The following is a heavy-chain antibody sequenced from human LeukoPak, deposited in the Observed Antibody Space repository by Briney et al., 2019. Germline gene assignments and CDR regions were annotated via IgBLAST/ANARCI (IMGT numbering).Heavy chain of an antibody. CDR3: ARERFRYYYDSSGALDY. V-gene: IGHV3-21*01. CDR2: ISSSSSYI. D-gene: IGHD3-22*01. CDR1: GFTFSSYS. Sequence: GGSLRLSCAASGFTFSSYSMNWVRQAPGKGLEWVSSISSSSSYIYYADSVKGRFTISRDNAKNSLYLQMNSLRAEDTAVYYCARERFRYYYDSSGALDYWGQGTLVTVSS. J-gene: IGHJ4*02.